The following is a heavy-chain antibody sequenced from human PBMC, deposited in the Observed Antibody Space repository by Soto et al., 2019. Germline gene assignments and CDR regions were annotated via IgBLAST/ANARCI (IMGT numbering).Heavy chain of an antibody. CDR2: ISYDGSNK. D-gene: IGHD2-15*01. V-gene: IGHV3-30*18. CDR3: AKDRREVVVAAPFDY. CDR1: GFTFSSYG. J-gene: IGHJ4*02. Sequence: QVQLVESGGGVVQPGRSLRLSCAASGFTFSSYGMQWVRQAPGKGLEWVAVISYDGSNKYYADSVKGRFTISRDNSKNTLYLQMNSLRAEDTAVYYCAKDRREVVVAAPFDYWGQGTLVTVSS.